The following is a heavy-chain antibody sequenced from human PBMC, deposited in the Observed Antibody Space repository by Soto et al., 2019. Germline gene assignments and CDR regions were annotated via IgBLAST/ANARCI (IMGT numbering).Heavy chain of an antibody. J-gene: IGHJ3*02. CDR3: VRYDRINMKPYSPEGFHI. Sequence: SETLSLTCTVSGDSISSSNSHWGWTRQPPGKGLEYIGSVYYGGAIFYSGNIYYNPSLKSRVTISVDTSKNQFSLRLSSVTAADTGVYYCVRYDRINMKPYSPEGFHIWGQGTMVT. CDR2: VYYGGAIFYSGNI. CDR1: GDSISSSNSH. V-gene: IGHV4-39*01. D-gene: IGHD3-3*02.